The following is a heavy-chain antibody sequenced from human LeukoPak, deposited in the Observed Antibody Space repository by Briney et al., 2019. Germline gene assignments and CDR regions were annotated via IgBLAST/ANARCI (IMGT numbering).Heavy chain of an antibody. D-gene: IGHD3-10*01. Sequence: GGSLRLSCAASGFTFRSYGMHWVRQAPGKGLEWVSAISGSGGSTYYADSVKGRFTISRDNSKNTLYLQMNSLRAEDTAVYYCAKGRAFITFDIWGQGTMVTVSS. CDR1: GFTFRSYG. V-gene: IGHV3-23*01. J-gene: IGHJ3*02. CDR3: AKGRAFITFDI. CDR2: ISGSGGST.